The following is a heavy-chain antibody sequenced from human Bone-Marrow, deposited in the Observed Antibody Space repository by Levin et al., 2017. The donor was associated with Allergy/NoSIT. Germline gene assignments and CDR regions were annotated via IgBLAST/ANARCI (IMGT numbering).Heavy chain of an antibody. CDR2: INHSGST. CDR1: GGSFSGYY. CDR3: ATFNY. J-gene: IGHJ4*02. V-gene: IGHV4-34*01. Sequence: GSLRLSCAVYGGSFSGYYWSWIRQPPGKGLEWIGEINHSGSTNYNPSLKSRVTISVDTSKNQFSLKLSSVTAADTAVYYCATFNYWGQGTLVTVSS.